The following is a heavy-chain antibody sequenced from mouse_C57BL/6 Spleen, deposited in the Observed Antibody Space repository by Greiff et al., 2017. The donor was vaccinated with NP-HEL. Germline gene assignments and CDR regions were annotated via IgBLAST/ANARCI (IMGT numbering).Heavy chain of an antibody. D-gene: IGHD1-1*01. Sequence: EVQLQQSGPELVKPGASVKMSCKASGYTFTDSNMHWVKQSHGQSLEWIGYINPNNGGTSYNQKFKGKATLTVNKPSSTAYMELRSLTSEDSAVYYCAREDYYGGDYWGQGTSVTVSS. J-gene: IGHJ4*01. V-gene: IGHV1-22*01. CDR3: AREDYYGGDY. CDR1: GYTFTDSN. CDR2: INPNNGGT.